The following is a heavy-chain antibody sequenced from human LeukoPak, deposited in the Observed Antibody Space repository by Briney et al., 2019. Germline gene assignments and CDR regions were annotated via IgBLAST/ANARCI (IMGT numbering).Heavy chain of an antibody. J-gene: IGHJ6*03. CDR1: DYSISSGYGYY. CDR3: ARTTEGYCSSASCFGFSYSYYMDV. D-gene: IGHD2-2*01. Sequence: KASETLSLTCTVSDYSISSGYGYYWGWIRQPPGKGLEWIGNIYHSGITYYNHFNSSLKSRVTISIDTSKNQFSLKLSSVIAADTAVYYCARTTEGYCSSASCFGFSYSYYMDVWGKGTTVTISS. V-gene: IGHV4-38-2*02. CDR2: IYHSGIT.